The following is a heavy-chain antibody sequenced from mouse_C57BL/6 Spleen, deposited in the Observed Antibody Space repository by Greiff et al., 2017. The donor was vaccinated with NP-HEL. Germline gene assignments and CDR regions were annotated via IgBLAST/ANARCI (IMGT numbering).Heavy chain of an antibody. CDR2: ISSGSSTI. V-gene: IGHV5-17*01. D-gene: IGHD2-4*01. J-gene: IGHJ3*01. CDR3: ARGGYYDYDGFAY. Sequence: EVNLVESGGGLVKPGGSLKLSCAASGFTFSDYGMHWVRQAPEKGLEWVAYISSGSSTIYYADTVKGRFTISRDNAKNTLCLQMTSLRSEDTAMYYCARGGYYDYDGFAYWGQGTLVTVSA. CDR1: GFTFSDYG.